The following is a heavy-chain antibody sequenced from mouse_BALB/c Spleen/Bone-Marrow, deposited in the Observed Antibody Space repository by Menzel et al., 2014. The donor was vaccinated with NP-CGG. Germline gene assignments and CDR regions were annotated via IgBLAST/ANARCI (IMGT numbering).Heavy chain of an antibody. V-gene: IGHV3-8*02. J-gene: IGHJ2*01. CDR2: ISYSGST. CDR3: ARSRDYYGNSLDY. D-gene: IGHD2-1*01. CDR1: GDSITSGY. Sequence: DVKLQESGPSLVKPSQPLSLTCSVTGDSITSGYWNWIRKFPGNELEYMGYISYSGSTYYNPSLKSRISITRDTSKNQYYLQLNSVTTEDTATYYCARSRDYYGNSLDYWGQGTTLTVSS.